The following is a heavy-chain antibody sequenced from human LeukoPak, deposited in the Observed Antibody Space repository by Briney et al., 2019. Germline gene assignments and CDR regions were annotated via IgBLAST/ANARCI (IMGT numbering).Heavy chain of an antibody. J-gene: IGHJ6*03. V-gene: IGHV4-38-2*02. CDR3: ARVPLFGWAPYYYYYYMDV. D-gene: IGHD3-10*01. CDR2: IYYSGST. Sequence: SETLSLTCTVSGYSISNAYYWGWIRQPPGKGLEWIGSIYYSGSTYYNPSLKSRVTISVDTSKNQFSLKLSSVTAADTAVYYCARVPLFGWAPYYYYYYMDVWGKGTTVTVSS. CDR1: GYSISNAYY.